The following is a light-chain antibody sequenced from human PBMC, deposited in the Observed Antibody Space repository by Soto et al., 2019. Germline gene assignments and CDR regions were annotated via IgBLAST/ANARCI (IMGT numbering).Light chain of an antibody. CDR2: GAS. CDR3: QQYNDWPLT. J-gene: IGKJ4*01. V-gene: IGKV3D-15*01. CDR1: QSVDSN. Sequence: EIVLTQSPATLSLSPVAGATLSCRASQSVDSNLAGYPQQPGQTPSPLIYGASTRPTGIPARFSGSGSGTEFTLTIISLQSEDSAVYYCQQYNDWPLTFGGGTQVDI.